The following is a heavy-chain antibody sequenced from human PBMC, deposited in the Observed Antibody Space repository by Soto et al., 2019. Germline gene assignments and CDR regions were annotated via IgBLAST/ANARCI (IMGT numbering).Heavy chain of an antibody. CDR1: GFTYSSYA. CDR2: ISGTGGDT. J-gene: IGHJ4*02. V-gene: IGHV3-23*01. CDR3: AKKTILEILGIPGNYFYY. D-gene: IGHD3-3*01. Sequence: EVQLLESGGGLVQPGDSLRLSCAASGFTYSSYAMSWVRQAPGKGLEWVSSISGTGGDTYYADSVKGRITISRDNSKNTLYLQMNSLRAEDTAVYYCAKKTILEILGIPGNYFYYWGQGILVTVSS.